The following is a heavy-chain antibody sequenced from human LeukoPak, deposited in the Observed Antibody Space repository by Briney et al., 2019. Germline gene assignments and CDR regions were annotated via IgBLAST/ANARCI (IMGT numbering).Heavy chain of an antibody. V-gene: IGHV4-39*01. Sequence: PSETLSLTCGVSGGSISTSNYFWGWIRQPPGKGLEWFGSIFYSGTTYYNPSLKSRVTISVDTSKNQFSLKLSSVTAADTAVYYCVSSLGHLVPAPYYFDYWGQGALVTVSS. CDR3: VSSLGHLVPAPYYFDY. CDR1: GGSISTSNYF. J-gene: IGHJ4*02. CDR2: IFYSGTT. D-gene: IGHD6-6*01.